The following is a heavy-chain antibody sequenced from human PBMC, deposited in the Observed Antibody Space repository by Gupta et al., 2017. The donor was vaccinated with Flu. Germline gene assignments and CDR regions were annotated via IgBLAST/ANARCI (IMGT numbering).Heavy chain of an antibody. J-gene: IGHJ6*02. CDR3: ARDFEGTAMAYYYYGMDV. CDR2: ISSSSSYI. V-gene: IGHV3-21*01. D-gene: IGHD5-18*01. Sequence: EVQLVESGGGLVKPGGSLRLSCAASGFTFSSYSMNWVRQAPGKGLEWVSSISSSSSYIYYADSVKGRFTISRDNAKNSLYLQMNSLRAEDTAVYYCARDFEGTAMAYYYYGMDVWGQGTTVTVSS. CDR1: GFTFSSYS.